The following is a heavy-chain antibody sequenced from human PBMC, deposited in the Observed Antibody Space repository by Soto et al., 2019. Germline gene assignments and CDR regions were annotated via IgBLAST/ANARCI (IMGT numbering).Heavy chain of an antibody. CDR3: AREWRNYFDS. V-gene: IGHV3-66*01. Sequence: EVQVVESGGGLVQPGGSLRLSCAASGFAVSDNYMSWVRQAPGKGVEWVSFIYSDGSTYYADSVKGRFTISRDNSENTVSLQMSSLRVDETALYYCAREWRNYFDSWGRGTLVTVSS. J-gene: IGHJ4*02. CDR1: GFAVSDNY. CDR2: IYSDGST. D-gene: IGHD3-3*01.